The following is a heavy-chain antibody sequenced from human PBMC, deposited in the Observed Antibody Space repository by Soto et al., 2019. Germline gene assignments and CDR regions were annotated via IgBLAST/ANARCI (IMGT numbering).Heavy chain of an antibody. V-gene: IGHV3-15*07. Sequence: PGGSLRLSCAASGFTFSNAWMNWVRQAPGKGLEWVGRIKSKTDGGTTDYAAPVKGRFTISRDDSKNTLYLQMNSLKTEDTAVYYCTTDESGILTGYPTEYYFDYWGQGTLVTVSS. CDR1: GFTFSNAW. CDR2: IKSKTDGGTT. D-gene: IGHD3-9*01. CDR3: TTDESGILTGYPTEYYFDY. J-gene: IGHJ4*02.